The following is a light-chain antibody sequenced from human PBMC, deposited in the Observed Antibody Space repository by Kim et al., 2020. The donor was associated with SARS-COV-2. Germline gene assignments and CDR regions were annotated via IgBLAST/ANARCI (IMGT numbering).Light chain of an antibody. V-gene: IGKV3-20*01. CDR1: QTSSGNY. J-gene: IGKJ1*01. Sequence: SQGKRANHHYTASQTSSGNYLAWYQQTPGQTPRVLIHGAYSRATGIPDRFSGSGSGTDFTLTISRLEPEDFAVYYCQQYGGSPWTFGHGTKVDI. CDR2: GAY. CDR3: QQYGGSPWT.